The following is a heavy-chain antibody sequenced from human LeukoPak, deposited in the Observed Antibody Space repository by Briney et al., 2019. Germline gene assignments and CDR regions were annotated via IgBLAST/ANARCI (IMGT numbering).Heavy chain of an antibody. D-gene: IGHD2-2*01. CDR3: ARGSSSTSSSHADV. J-gene: IGHJ6*02. CDR2: MNPNSGNT. V-gene: IGHV1-8*02. Sequence: GASVKVSCKASGYTFTGYYMHWVRQAPGQGLEWMGWMNPNSGNTGYAQKFQGRVTMTRNTSISTAYMELSSLRSEDTAVYYCARGSSSTSSSHADVWGQGTTVTVSS. CDR1: GYTFTGYY.